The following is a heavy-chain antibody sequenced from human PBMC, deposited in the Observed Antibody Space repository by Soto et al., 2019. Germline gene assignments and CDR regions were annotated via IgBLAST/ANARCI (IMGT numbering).Heavy chain of an antibody. J-gene: IGHJ4*02. CDR1: GYTLTEVS. CDR3: ATKKYYYDSSGYSYFDY. V-gene: IGHV1-24*01. CDR2: FDPEDGET. D-gene: IGHD3-22*01. Sequence: ASVKVSCKVSGYTLTEVSMHWVRQAPGKGLEWMGGFDPEDGETIYAQKFQGRVTMTEDTSTDTAYMELSSLRSEDTAVYYCATKKYYYDSSGYSYFDYWGQGTPVTSPQ.